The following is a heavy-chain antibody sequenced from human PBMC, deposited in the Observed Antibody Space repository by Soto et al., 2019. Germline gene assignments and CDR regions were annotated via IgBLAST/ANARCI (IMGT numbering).Heavy chain of an antibody. Sequence: SVKVSSKASGGTFSSYAMSWARQSHGQGLEWMGGIIPIFGTANYAQKFQGRVTITADECTSTAYMELSSLRSEDTAVFYCARDVRAVDYCSGMDVWGEGTTVTVSS. CDR3: ARDVRAVDYCSGMDV. CDR2: IIPIFGTA. J-gene: IGHJ6*04. CDR1: GGTFSSYA. V-gene: IGHV1-69*13. D-gene: IGHD6-19*01.